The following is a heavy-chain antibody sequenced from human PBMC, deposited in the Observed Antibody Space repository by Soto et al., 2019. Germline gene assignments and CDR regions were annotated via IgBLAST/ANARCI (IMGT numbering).Heavy chain of an antibody. V-gene: IGHV4-59*08. Sequence: PSLTPSLTCTVSGGTIISYGWGWIRQPPGKGLEWIGYIYYSGSTNYNPSLKSRVTISVDTSKNQFSLKLSSVTAADTAVYYCERVYSSGYYINWFDPWGQGTLVTVSS. CDR3: ERVYSSGYYINWFDP. J-gene: IGHJ5*02. CDR2: IYYSGST. CDR1: GGTIISYG. D-gene: IGHD3-22*01.